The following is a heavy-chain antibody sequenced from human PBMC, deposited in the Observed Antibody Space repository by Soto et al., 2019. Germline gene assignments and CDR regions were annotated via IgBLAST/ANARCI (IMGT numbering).Heavy chain of an antibody. J-gene: IGHJ4*02. Sequence: EVQLLESGGGLVQPGGSLRISCIGSGFTFSSNAMSWVRQAPGKGLEWVSAISGSGGNTYYADSVKGRFAVSRDNSNNTLYLQMNSLRAEDTDVYYCAKQRAGFGSGSDTYYFDYWGQGTLVTVSS. V-gene: IGHV3-23*01. CDR3: AKQRAGFGSGSDTYYFDY. CDR2: ISGSGGNT. CDR1: GFTFSSNA. D-gene: IGHD3-10*01.